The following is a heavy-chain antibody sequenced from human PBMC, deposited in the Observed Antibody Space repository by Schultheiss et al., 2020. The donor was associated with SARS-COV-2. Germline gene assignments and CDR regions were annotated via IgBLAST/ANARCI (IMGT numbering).Heavy chain of an antibody. CDR2: IIPIFGTA. CDR1: GYTFTSYA. Sequence: SVKVSCKASGYTFTSYAISWVRQAPGQGLEWMGGIIPIFGTANYAQKFQGRVTITADESTSTAYMELSSLRSEDTAVYYCARDLGGWRYCSGGSCYSSDYWGQGTLVTVSS. J-gene: IGHJ4*02. CDR3: ARDLGGWRYCSGGSCYSSDY. V-gene: IGHV1-69*13. D-gene: IGHD2-15*01.